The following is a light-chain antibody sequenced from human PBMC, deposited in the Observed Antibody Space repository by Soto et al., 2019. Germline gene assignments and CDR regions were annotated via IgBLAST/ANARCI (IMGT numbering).Light chain of an antibody. CDR3: QQYGTSPYT. CDR1: QGVGSSY. Sequence: EIVMTQSPGTLSLSPGERATLSCRASQGVGSSYLAWYQQKPGQAPRLLIYGASSRATGIPDRFSGSGSGTDFTLTISRLEPEDFAVYYCQQYGTSPYTFGQGTKVDIK. CDR2: GAS. V-gene: IGKV3-20*01. J-gene: IGKJ2*01.